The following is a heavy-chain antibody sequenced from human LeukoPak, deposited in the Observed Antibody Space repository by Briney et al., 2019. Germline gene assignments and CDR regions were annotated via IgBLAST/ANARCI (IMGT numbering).Heavy chain of an antibody. CDR2: ISWNSGSI. Sequence: GRSLRLSCAASGFTFDDYAMHWVRQAPGKGLEWVSGISWNSGSIGYADSVKGRFTISRDNAKNSLYLQMNSLRAEDTALYYCAKDMKYYYYMDVWGKGTTVTVSS. V-gene: IGHV3-9*01. J-gene: IGHJ6*03. CDR1: GFTFDDYA. CDR3: AKDMKYYYYMDV.